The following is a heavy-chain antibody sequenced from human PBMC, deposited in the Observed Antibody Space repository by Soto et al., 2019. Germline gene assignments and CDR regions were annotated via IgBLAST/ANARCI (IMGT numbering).Heavy chain of an antibody. CDR3: ASSTEGIVVVVAEDGMDV. V-gene: IGHV1-69*02. Sequence: GASVKVSCKASGGTFSSYTISWVRQAPGQGLEWMGRIIPILGIANYAQKFQGRVTITADKSTSTAYMELSSLRSEDTAVYYCASSTEGIVVVVAEDGMDVWGQGTTVTVSS. D-gene: IGHD2-15*01. CDR2: IIPILGIA. J-gene: IGHJ6*02. CDR1: GGTFSSYT.